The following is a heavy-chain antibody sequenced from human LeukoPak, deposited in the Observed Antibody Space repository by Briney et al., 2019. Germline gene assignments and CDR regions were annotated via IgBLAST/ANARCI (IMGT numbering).Heavy chain of an antibody. Sequence: PGGSLRLSCAASGFTFSNAWMNWVRQAPGKGLEWVGRVKSKTDGGTTDYAAPVKGRFTISRDDSKNTLYLQMNSLKTEDTAVYYCTTDEAGYSSSWSYYYYGMDVWGQGTTVTVSS. D-gene: IGHD6-13*01. V-gene: IGHV3-15*07. CDR1: GFTFSNAW. J-gene: IGHJ6*02. CDR3: TTDEAGYSSSWSYYYYGMDV. CDR2: VKSKTDGGTT.